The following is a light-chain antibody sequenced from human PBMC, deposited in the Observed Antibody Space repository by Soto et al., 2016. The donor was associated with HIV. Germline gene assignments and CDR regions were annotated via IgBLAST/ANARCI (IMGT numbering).Light chain of an antibody. V-gene: IGKV1-5*03. Sequence: DIQMTQSPSTLSASVGDRVTITCRASQSISSWLAWCHQKPGKAPKLLIYKASSLESGVPSRFSGSGSGTEFTLTISSLQPDDFATYYCQQYKSYRTFGQGTKVEIK. J-gene: IGKJ1*01. CDR2: KAS. CDR1: QSISSW. CDR3: QQYKSYRT.